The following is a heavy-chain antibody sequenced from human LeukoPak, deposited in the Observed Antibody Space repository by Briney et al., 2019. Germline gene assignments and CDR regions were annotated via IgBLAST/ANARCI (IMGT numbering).Heavy chain of an antibody. CDR2: IDYSGGST. J-gene: IGHJ4*02. V-gene: IGHV3-23*01. Sequence: PGGSLRLSCTASGFTLSSYEMSWIRQAPGKGLEWVSSIDYSGGSTHYADSVMGRFTISRDNSKNTLYLQLNSLSADDTAVYYCARDLGTRRIDYWGQGTLVTVSS. D-gene: IGHD2-8*01. CDR1: GFTLSSYE. CDR3: ARDLGTRRIDY.